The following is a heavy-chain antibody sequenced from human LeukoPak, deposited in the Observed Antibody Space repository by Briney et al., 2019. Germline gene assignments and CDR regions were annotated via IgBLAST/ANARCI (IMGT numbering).Heavy chain of an antibody. CDR2: IIPILGIA. CDR3: ARALAAMGNWFDP. D-gene: IGHD2-2*01. CDR1: GGTFSSYA. Sequence: SVKVSCKASGGTFSSYAISWVRQAPGQGLEWMGRIIPILGIANHAQKFQGRVTITADKSTSTAYMELSSLRSEDTAVYYCARALAAMGNWFDPWGQGTLVTVSS. J-gene: IGHJ5*02. V-gene: IGHV1-69*04.